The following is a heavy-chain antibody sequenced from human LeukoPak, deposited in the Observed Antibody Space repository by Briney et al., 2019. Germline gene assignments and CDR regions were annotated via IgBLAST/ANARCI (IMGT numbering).Heavy chain of an antibody. J-gene: IGHJ3*02. D-gene: IGHD3-16*01. CDR1: GYTFSKFG. Sequence: GASVKVSCKASGYTFSKFGISWVRQAPGQGLEWMGWISGYNGNTDYAQKLQGRVTVTTDTSTRTAYLELRSLRSDDTAVYYCAKAQEGGWNAFDIWGQGTMVTVSP. CDR3: AKAQEGGWNAFDI. CDR2: ISGYNGNT. V-gene: IGHV1-18*01.